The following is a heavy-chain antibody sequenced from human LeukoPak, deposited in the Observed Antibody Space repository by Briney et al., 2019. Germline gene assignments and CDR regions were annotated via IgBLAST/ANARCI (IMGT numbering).Heavy chain of an antibody. Sequence: GGSLRLSCAASGFTFSSYSMNWVRQAPGKGLEWVSSITSSSGYVYYADSVKGRFTISRDNAKNSLYLQMNSLRAEDTAVYYCARDSGYDFVPYYFDYWGQGTLVTVSS. J-gene: IGHJ4*02. CDR2: ITSSSGYV. D-gene: IGHD5-12*01. CDR1: GFTFSSYS. V-gene: IGHV3-21*01. CDR3: ARDSGYDFVPYYFDY.